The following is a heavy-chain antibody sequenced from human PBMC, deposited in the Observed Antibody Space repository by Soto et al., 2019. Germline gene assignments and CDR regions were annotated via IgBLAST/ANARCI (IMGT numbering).Heavy chain of an antibody. CDR1: GGSISSGGYS. J-gene: IGHJ4*02. D-gene: IGHD1-26*01. CDR2: IYHSGST. Sequence: PSETLSLTCAVSGGSISSGGYSWSWIRQPPGKGLEWIGYIYHSGSTYYNPSLKSRVTISVDRSKNQFSLKLSSVTAADTAVYYCATLVEMYEFDYWGQGTLVTVSS. CDR3: ATLVEMYEFDY. V-gene: IGHV4-30-2*01.